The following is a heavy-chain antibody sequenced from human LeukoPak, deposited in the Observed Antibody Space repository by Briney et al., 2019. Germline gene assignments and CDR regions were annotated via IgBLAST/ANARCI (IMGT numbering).Heavy chain of an antibody. D-gene: IGHD6-19*01. J-gene: IGHJ4*02. CDR3: ARDGRAGSLFAY. CDR2: ISYSGST. V-gene: IGHV4-59*01. Sequence: PSETLSLTCTVSGGSISGYYWSWIRQPPGKGLEWVGYISYSGSTNYNPSLKGRVTLSVDTSKNQFSLKLSSVTAADTAIYYCARDGRAGSLFAYWGQGTLVTVSS. CDR1: GGSISGYY.